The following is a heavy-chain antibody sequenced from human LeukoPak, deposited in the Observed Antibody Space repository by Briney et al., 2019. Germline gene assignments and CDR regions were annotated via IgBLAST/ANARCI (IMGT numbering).Heavy chain of an antibody. CDR1: VDPISPYY. D-gene: IGHD2-21*02. Sequence: SETLSLTCTVSVDPISPYYWSWIRQPPGKGLEWIGYFYYSGSTKYNTSLKSRGTISVDTSKNQFALKLNSVTAADTAVYYCARGGCGGDCYLNWFDPWGQGTLVTVSS. CDR3: ARGGCGGDCYLNWFDP. CDR2: FYYSGST. J-gene: IGHJ5*02. V-gene: IGHV4-59*01.